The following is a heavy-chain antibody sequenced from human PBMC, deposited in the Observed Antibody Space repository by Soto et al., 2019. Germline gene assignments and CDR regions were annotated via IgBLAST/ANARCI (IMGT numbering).Heavy chain of an antibody. CDR3: SRRQGRAKMADQPYWFDP. J-gene: IGHJ5*02. V-gene: IGHV2-5*02. Sequence: QITLKESGPPLVKPTQTLTLTCTFSGFSLRTTGVGVGWIRQPPGKALEWLALIYWDDAKRYNPSLQSRLTITKDTSKNQVVLTMTNMDPVDTGTYYCSRRQGRAKMADQPYWFDPWGQGTLVTVSS. CDR1: GFSLRTTGVG. D-gene: IGHD1-26*01. CDR2: IYWDDAK.